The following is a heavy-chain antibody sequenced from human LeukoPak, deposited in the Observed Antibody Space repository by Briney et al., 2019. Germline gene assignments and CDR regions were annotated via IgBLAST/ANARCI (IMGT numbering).Heavy chain of an antibody. CDR1: GFTFSSYW. D-gene: IGHD1-14*01. CDR3: ARVAPEDRRPITEYFQH. V-gene: IGHV3-74*01. CDR2: INSDGSST. J-gene: IGHJ1*01. Sequence: HPGGSLRLSCAAPGFTFSSYWMHWVRQAPGKGLVWVSRINSDGSSTSYADSVKGRFTISRDNAKNTLYLQMNSLRAEDTAVYYCARVAPEDRRPITEYFQHWGQGTLVTVSS.